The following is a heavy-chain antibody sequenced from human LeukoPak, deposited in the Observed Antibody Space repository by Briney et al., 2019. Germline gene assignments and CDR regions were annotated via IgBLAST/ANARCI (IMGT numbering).Heavy chain of an antibody. CDR1: GGSISSYH. Sequence: PSETLSLTCTVSGGSISSYHWSWIRQPPGKGLEWIGYIYYSGSTNYNPSLKSRVTISVDTSKNQFSLKLSSVTAADTAVYYCARCRYNWNDRDAFDIWGQGTMVTVSS. CDR3: ARCRYNWNDRDAFDI. J-gene: IGHJ3*02. CDR2: IYYSGST. D-gene: IGHD1-20*01. V-gene: IGHV4-59*08.